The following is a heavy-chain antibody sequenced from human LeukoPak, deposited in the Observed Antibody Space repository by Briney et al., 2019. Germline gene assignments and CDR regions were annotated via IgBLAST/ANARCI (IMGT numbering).Heavy chain of an antibody. V-gene: IGHV3-11*01. CDR3: ARGGAHGMGV. J-gene: IGHJ6*02. Sequence: GGSLRLSCAASGFTFSDYYMTWIRQAPGRGLEWVSYISGVYDNIYYGDSVKGRFTISRDNAKNSVYFQMSSLRADDTAVYYCARGGAHGMGVWGQGTTVTVSS. CDR1: GFTFSDYY. D-gene: IGHD1-26*01. CDR2: ISGVYDNI.